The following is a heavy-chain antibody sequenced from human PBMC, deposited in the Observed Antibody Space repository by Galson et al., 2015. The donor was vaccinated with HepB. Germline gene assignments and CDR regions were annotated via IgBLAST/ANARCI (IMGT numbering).Heavy chain of an antibody. J-gene: IGHJ2*01. CDR1: GGTSSSYA. V-gene: IGHV1-69*13. CDR3: ARQQRRTAPRYFDL. Sequence: SVKVSCKASGGTSSSYAISWVRQAPGQGLEWMGGIIPIFGTANYAQKFQGRVTITADESTSTAYMELSSLRSEDTAVYYCARQQRRTAPRYFDLWGRGTLVTVSS. CDR2: IIPIFGTA. D-gene: IGHD6-13*01.